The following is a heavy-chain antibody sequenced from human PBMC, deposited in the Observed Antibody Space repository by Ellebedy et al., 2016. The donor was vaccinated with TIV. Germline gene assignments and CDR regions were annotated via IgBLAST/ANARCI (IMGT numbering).Heavy chain of an antibody. Sequence: GGSLRLXCAASGFIFSTYSMTWVRQAPGKGLEWVSSISGRGTYIYYTDSVKGRFTISRDNAKNSLYLQMNSLRAEDTAVYYCARDPTAGTTLWHYLDYWGQGTRVTVSS. CDR3: ARDPTAGTTLWHYLDY. D-gene: IGHD1-1*01. CDR1: GFIFSTYS. J-gene: IGHJ4*02. CDR2: ISGRGTYI. V-gene: IGHV3-21*01.